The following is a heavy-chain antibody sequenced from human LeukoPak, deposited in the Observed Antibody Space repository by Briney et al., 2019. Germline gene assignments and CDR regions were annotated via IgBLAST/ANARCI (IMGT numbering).Heavy chain of an antibody. V-gene: IGHV1-2*02. CDR1: GYTFTGYY. CDR2: INPNSGGT. J-gene: IGHJ4*02. Sequence: GASVKVSCKASGYTFTGYYMHWVRQAPGQGLEWMGWINPNSGGTNYAQKFQGRVTITADKSTSTAYMELSSLRSEDTAVYYCARERTVSKPLFDYWGQGTLVTVSS. CDR3: ARERTVSKPLFDY. D-gene: IGHD4-17*01.